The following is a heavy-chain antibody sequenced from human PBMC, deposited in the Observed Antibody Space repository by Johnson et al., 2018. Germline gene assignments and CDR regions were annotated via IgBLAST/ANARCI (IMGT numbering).Heavy chain of an antibody. CDR1: GGTFSSYA. Sequence: QVQLVQSGAEVKKPGSSVKVSCKASGGTFSSYAISWVRQAPGQGLEWMGGSIPIFGTANYAQKFPGRGPITADESTSTAYMELSSLRTEDTAVYYCARGGGSDSNYVDYYYGMDVWGQGTTVTVSS. D-gene: IGHD4-11*01. J-gene: IGHJ6*02. CDR2: SIPIFGTA. V-gene: IGHV1-69*12. CDR3: ARGGGSDSNYVDYYYGMDV.